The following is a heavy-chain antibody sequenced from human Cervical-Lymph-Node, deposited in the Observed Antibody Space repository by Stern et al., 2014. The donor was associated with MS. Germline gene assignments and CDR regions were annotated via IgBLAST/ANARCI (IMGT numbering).Heavy chain of an antibody. CDR3: ARVYYDYVWGSYRYFDS. D-gene: IGHD3-16*02. CDR2: ISSSGHDT. Sequence: EVQLVESGGGLVQPGGSLRLSCAASGFTFNSFAMPWVRQAPGKGLEWISGISSSGHDTYYADSVKGQFTISRDNSKHTLFLQLNSLRAEDTAIYYCARVYYDYVWGSYRYFDSWGRGTLVTVSS. CDR1: GFTFNSFA. J-gene: IGHJ4*02. V-gene: IGHV3-23*04.